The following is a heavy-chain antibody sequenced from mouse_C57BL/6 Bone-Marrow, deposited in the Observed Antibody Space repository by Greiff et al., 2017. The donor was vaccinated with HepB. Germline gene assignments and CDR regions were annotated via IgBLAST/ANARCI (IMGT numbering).Heavy chain of an antibody. D-gene: IGHD2-10*02. J-gene: IGHJ1*03. Sequence: QVQLQQSGAELVKPGASVKLSCKASGYTFTSYWMHWVKQRPGRGLEWIGRIDPNSGGTKYNEKFKSKATLTVDKPSSTAYMQLSSLTSEDSAVYNCARGAPYGNYVGWYFEVWGTGTTGTVSS. V-gene: IGHV1-72*01. CDR3: ARGAPYGNYVGWYFEV. CDR1: GYTFTSYW. CDR2: IDPNSGGT.